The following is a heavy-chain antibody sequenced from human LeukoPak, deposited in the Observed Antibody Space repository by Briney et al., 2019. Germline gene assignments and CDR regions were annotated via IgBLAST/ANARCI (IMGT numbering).Heavy chain of an antibody. V-gene: IGHV3-23*01. CDR2: ISGSGGST. CDR1: GFTFSSYA. J-gene: IGHJ4*02. Sequence: PGGSLRLSCAASGFTFSSYAMSWVRQAPGKGLEWVSAISGSGGSTYYADSVKGPFTISRDNSKNTLYLQTNSLRAEDTSVYYCAKSVVRGVTLPDYWGQGTLVTVSS. D-gene: IGHD3-10*01. CDR3: AKSVVRGVTLPDY.